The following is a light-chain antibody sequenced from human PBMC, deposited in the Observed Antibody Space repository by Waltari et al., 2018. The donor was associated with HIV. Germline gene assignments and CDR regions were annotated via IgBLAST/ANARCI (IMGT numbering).Light chain of an antibody. CDR1: HSNLGSNS. V-gene: IGLV1-47*01. CDR2: RAD. Sequence: QPVVTQPPSASGTPAQRVLIFCSGRHSNLGSNSVHCYQQVPGAAPQILISRADQRFSGVLDRFSGSKSATSAALAISELRAEDEADYYCAVWDDSLRGGVFGGGTKLTVL. CDR3: AVWDDSLRGGV. J-gene: IGLJ3*02.